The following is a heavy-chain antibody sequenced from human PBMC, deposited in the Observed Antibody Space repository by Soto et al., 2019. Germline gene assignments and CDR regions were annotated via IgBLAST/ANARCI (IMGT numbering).Heavy chain of an antibody. CDR1: GFSLTANGVG. CDR2: VYWDDDK. CDR3: ATLTGSH. V-gene: IGHV2-5*02. Sequence: ITLKESGPPLVKPTQTLTLTCSFSGFSLTANGVGVGWVRQPPGLALEWLVMVYWDDDKHYSASLRSRLSITKDTSNSQVVLTMTNMDPVDTGTYYCATLTGSHWGQGALVTVSS. J-gene: IGHJ4*02. D-gene: IGHD3-9*01.